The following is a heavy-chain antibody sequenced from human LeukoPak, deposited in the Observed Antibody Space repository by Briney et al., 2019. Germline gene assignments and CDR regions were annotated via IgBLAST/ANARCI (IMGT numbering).Heavy chain of an antibody. CDR3: AREGVWRQQLVDYYYGMDV. J-gene: IGHJ6*02. D-gene: IGHD6-13*01. Sequence: GSLRLSCAASGFTFSGSWMSWVRQAPGKGLEWVASINQDGGEKYSLDSVKGRFTISRDNAKNSVYLQLNSLRAEDTAVYYCAREGVWRQQLVDYYYGMDVWGQGTTVTVSS. V-gene: IGHV3-7*01. CDR2: INQDGGEK. CDR1: GFTFSGSW.